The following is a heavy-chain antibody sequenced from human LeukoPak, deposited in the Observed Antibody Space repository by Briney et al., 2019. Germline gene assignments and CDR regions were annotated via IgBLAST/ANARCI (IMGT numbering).Heavy chain of an antibody. CDR2: INHSGST. V-gene: IGHV4-34*01. CDR3: ARRMVRGLLASNWFDP. D-gene: IGHD3-10*01. CDR1: GFTFSSYG. Sequence: GSLRLSCAASGFTFSSYGMSWVRQAPGKGLEWIGEINHSGSTNYNPSLKSRVTISVDTSKNQFSLKLSSVTAADTAVYYCARRMVRGLLASNWFDPWGQGTLVTVSS. J-gene: IGHJ5*02.